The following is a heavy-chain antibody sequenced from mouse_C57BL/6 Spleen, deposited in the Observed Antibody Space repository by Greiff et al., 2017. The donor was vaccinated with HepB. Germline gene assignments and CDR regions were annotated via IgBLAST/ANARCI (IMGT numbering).Heavy chain of an antibody. CDR1: GYTFTSYW. CDR2: INPSNGGT. CDR3: ARWGNYYAMDY. J-gene: IGHJ4*01. V-gene: IGHV1-53*01. Sequence: QVQLQQPGTELVKPGASVKLSCKASGYTFTSYWMHWVKQRPGQGLEWIGNINPSNGGTTYNEKFKSKATLTLDKSSSTAYMQLSSLTSEDSAVYYCARWGNYYAMDYWGQGTSVTVSS.